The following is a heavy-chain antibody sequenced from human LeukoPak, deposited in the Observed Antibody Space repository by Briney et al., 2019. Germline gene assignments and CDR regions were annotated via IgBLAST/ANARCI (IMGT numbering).Heavy chain of an antibody. J-gene: IGHJ3*02. CDR3: ARSNHYYGSGSGDAFDI. CDR2: IIPKSGAA. V-gene: IGHV1-2*02. Sequence: ASVKVSCKASGYTFTDYYKHWVRQAPGQGLEWMGWIIPKSGAANYAQKFQGRVTMTRDTSISTAYMELSSLRSDDTAVFYCARSNHYYGSGSGDAFDIWGQGTMVTVSS. D-gene: IGHD3-10*01. CDR1: GYTFTDYY.